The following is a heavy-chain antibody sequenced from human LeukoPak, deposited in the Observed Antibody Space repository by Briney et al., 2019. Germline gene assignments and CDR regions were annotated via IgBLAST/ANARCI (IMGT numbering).Heavy chain of an antibody. CDR3: ARGSYGDYESYFDY. J-gene: IGHJ4*02. CDR2: ISYDGSNK. V-gene: IGHV3-30-3*01. Sequence: GGSLRLSCAASGFTFSSYAMHWVRQAPGKGLEWEAVISYDGSNKYYADSVKGRFTISRDNSKNTLYLQMNSLRAEDTAVYYCARGSYGDYESYFDYWGQGTLVTVSS. D-gene: IGHD4-17*01. CDR1: GFTFSSYA.